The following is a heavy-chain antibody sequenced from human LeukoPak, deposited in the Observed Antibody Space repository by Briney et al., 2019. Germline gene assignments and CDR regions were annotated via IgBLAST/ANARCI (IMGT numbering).Heavy chain of an antibody. CDR3: AICSSTSPFDY. V-gene: IGHV3-30-3*01. J-gene: IGHJ4*02. CDR2: ISYDGSNK. D-gene: IGHD2-2*01. CDR1: GFTFSSYA. Sequence: GGSLRLSCAASGFTFSSYAMHWVRQAPGKGLEWVAVISYDGSNKYYADSVKGRFTISRDNSKNTLYLQMNSLRAEDTAVYYCAICSSTSPFDYWGQGTLVTVSS.